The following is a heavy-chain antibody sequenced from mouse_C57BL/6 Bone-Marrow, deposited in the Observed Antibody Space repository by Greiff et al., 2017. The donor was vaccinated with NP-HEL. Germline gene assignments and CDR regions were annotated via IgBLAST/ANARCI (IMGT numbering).Heavy chain of an antibody. Sequence: QVQLQQSGPGLVQPSQSLSITCTVSSFSLTSYGVHWVRQSPGKGLEWLGVIWSGGSTDYNAAFISRLSISKDNSKSQVFFKMNSLQADDTAIYYCASSYGYDGYYAMDYWGQGTSVTVSS. CDR1: SFSLTSYG. J-gene: IGHJ4*01. CDR2: IWSGGST. D-gene: IGHD2-2*01. CDR3: ASSYGYDGYYAMDY. V-gene: IGHV2-2*01.